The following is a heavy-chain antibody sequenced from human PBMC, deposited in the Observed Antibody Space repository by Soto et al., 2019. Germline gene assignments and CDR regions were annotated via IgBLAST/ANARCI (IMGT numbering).Heavy chain of an antibody. J-gene: IGHJ2*01. Sequence: QVELVQSGAEVKKPGSSVKVSCQASEDTFRNYAISWVRQAPGQGLEWMGGIIPIFGTANYAQKFQGRVTITAETFANTVYLELSSLRSEDTAVYYCASTKYDGSAYYYWYLGLWGRGTLVTVSS. CDR3: ASTKYDGSAYYYWYLGL. D-gene: IGHD3-22*01. CDR1: EDTFRNYA. CDR2: IIPIFGTA. V-gene: IGHV1-69*06.